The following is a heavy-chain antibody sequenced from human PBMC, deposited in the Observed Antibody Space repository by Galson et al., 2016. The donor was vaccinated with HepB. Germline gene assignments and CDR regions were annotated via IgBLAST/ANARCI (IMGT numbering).Heavy chain of an antibody. CDR3: ARFWSGYLDAFDI. CDR1: GGSISSHY. D-gene: IGHD3-3*01. J-gene: IGHJ3*02. Sequence: SLTCTVSGGSISSHYWNWIRQSPGKGLEWIGYIYPTGSTNFNPSLKSRVTISLDTSRNHFSLKLRSVTAADTAVYYCARFWSGYLDAFDIWGQGTMVTVSS. V-gene: IGHV4-59*11. CDR2: IYPTGST.